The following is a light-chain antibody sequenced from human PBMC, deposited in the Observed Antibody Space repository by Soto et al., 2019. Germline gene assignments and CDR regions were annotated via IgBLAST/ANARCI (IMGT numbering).Light chain of an antibody. V-gene: IGKV1-5*01. CDR1: QSISSW. CDR2: DAS. CDR3: QQYSTLWT. J-gene: IGKJ1*01. Sequence: DIQMTQSPSTLSASVGDRVTITFRASQSISSWLAWYQQKPGKAPKLLIYDASSLESGVPSGFSGSGSGTEFTLTISSLQPDDFAAYYCQQYSTLWTFGQGTNVAIK.